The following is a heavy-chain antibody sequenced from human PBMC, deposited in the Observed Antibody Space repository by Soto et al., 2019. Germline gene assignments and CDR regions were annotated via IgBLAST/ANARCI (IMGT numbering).Heavy chain of an antibody. J-gene: IGHJ5*02. D-gene: IGHD1-1*01. CDR1: GASISGFY. Sequence: SQTRSLTRTVSGASISGFYRNWIRNSAGKGLEWIGRIYPTGTTDYNPALKSRVMMSVDTSKKQFSLKLRSVTAADTAVYYCVRDGTKTLRDWFEPWGQ. V-gene: IGHV4-4*07. CDR3: VRDGTKTLRDWFEP. CDR2: IYPTGTT.